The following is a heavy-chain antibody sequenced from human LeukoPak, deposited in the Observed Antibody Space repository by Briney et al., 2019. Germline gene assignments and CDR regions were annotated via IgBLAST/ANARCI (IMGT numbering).Heavy chain of an antibody. CDR2: TNHSGRT. CDR3: ARGRQRKDFLFDY. D-gene: IGHD2-15*01. CDR1: GGSFSGYY. Sequence: SETLSLTCAVYGGSFSGYYWSWTRQPPGKGPEWIGETNHSGRTNYNPSLKSRVTISVDTSKNQFSLKLSSVTAADTAVYYCARGRQRKDFLFDYWGQGTLVTVSS. V-gene: IGHV4-34*01. J-gene: IGHJ4*02.